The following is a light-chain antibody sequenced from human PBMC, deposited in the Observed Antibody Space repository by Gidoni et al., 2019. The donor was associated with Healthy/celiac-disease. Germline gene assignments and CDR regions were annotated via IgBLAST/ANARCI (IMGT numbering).Light chain of an antibody. V-gene: IGKV3-20*01. Sequence: EIVLTQSPGTLSLSPGEGATLSCRASQSGSSSYLAWYQQKPGQAPRLLIYGASNRDTGIPDRFSGSGSGTDFTLTISRLEPEDFAVYYCQQYGSSPLTFGGGTKVEIK. CDR3: QQYGSSPLT. CDR1: QSGSSSY. CDR2: GAS. J-gene: IGKJ4*01.